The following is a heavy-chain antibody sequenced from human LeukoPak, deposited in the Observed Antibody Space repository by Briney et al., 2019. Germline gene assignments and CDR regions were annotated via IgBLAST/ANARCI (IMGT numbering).Heavy chain of an antibody. CDR2: ISYDGSKK. J-gene: IGHJ4*02. CDR1: GFTFSSYG. V-gene: IGHV3-30*03. Sequence: GGSLRLSCAASGFTFSSYGMHWVRQAPGKGLEWMAVISYDGSKKYYADSVKGRFTISRDHSKNTLYLQMNSLRAEDTAVYYCARDQGMIVVVMHFDYWGQGTLVTVSS. D-gene: IGHD3-22*01. CDR3: ARDQGMIVVVMHFDY.